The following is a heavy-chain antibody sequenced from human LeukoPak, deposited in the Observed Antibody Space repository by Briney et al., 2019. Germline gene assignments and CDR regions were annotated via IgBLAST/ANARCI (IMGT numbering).Heavy chain of an antibody. V-gene: IGHV3-33*01. CDR3: ARPGDAYYYYYMDV. J-gene: IGHJ6*03. D-gene: IGHD1-1*01. CDR2: TWNDGSKK. CDR1: GFPFRDHG. Sequence: GGSLRLSCATSGFPFRDHGMHWVRQAPGKGLEWVAVTWNDGSKKYYVDSVKGRFTISKDNSQRTLYLQMIDLRVEDTSVYYCARPGDAYYYYYMDVWGKGTTVIVSS.